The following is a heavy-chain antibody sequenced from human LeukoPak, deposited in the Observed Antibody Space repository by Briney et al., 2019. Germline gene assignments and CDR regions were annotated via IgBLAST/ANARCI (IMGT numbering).Heavy chain of an antibody. J-gene: IGHJ5*02. D-gene: IGHD2-2*01. CDR3: AREKGCSSTSCYRKPIRPYNWFDP. Sequence: SETLSLTCAVYGGSFSGYYWSWIRQPPGKGLEWIGEINHSGSTNYNPSLKSRVTISVDTSKNQSSLKLSSVTAADTAVYYCAREKGCSSTSCYRKPIRPYNWFDPWGQGTLVTVSS. V-gene: IGHV4-34*01. CDR2: INHSGST. CDR1: GGSFSGYY.